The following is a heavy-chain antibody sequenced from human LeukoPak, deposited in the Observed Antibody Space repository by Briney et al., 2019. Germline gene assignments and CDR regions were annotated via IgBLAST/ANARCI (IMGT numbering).Heavy chain of an antibody. CDR1: GGSVKSYY. Sequence: RPSETLSLTCTVSGGSVKSYYWSWIRQPPGKRLEWIGNIENSGSTHYNPSLKSRVTISVDTSKNQFSLKLSSVTAADTAVYYCAGCSSTSCLNWFDPWGQGTLVTVSS. CDR2: IENSGST. V-gene: IGHV4-59*02. CDR3: AGCSSTSCLNWFDP. J-gene: IGHJ5*02. D-gene: IGHD2-2*01.